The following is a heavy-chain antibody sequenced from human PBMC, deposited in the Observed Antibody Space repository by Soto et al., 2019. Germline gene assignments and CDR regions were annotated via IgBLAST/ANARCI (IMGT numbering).Heavy chain of an antibody. CDR3: AKNPGYYYDSTGYHFDY. CDR2: IYIDGST. D-gene: IGHD3-22*01. V-gene: IGHV3-53*01. J-gene: IGHJ4*02. CDR1: GFTVSGNS. Sequence: GGSLRLSCGASGFTVSGNSLSWVRQAPGKGLEWVSYIYIDGSTYYADSVRGRFTLTRDNSKNTLYLQMNSLRAEDTAVYYCAKNPGYYYDSTGYHFDYWGQGTLVTVSS.